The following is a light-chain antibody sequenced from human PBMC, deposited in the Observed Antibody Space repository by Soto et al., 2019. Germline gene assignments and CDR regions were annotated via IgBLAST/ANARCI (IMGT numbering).Light chain of an antibody. J-gene: IGLJ3*02. CDR1: SNDVGAYDY. Sequence: QSALTQPASVSGSPGQSISISCTGTSNDVGAYDYVSWYQQHPGKPPKLMIFEVRNRPSGVSDRFSGFKSVSTASLTISELQPDDEADYYCISFTPSTTTHWVFGGGTKLTVL. V-gene: IGLV2-14*03. CDR2: EVR. CDR3: ISFTPSTTTHWV.